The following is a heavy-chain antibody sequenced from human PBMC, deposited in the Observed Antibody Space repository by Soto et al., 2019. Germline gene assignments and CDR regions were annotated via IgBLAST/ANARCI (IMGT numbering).Heavy chain of an antibody. CDR3: ARGGYYGSGSYPYYFDY. V-gene: IGHV4-59*01. CDR1: GGSISSYY. D-gene: IGHD3-10*01. CDR2: IYYSGST. Sequence: SSETLSLTCTVSGGSISSYYWSWIRQPPGKGLEWIGYIYYSGSTNYNPSLKSRVTISVDTSKNQFSLKLSSVTAADTAVYYCARGGYYGSGSYPYYFDYWGQGTLVTVSS. J-gene: IGHJ4*02.